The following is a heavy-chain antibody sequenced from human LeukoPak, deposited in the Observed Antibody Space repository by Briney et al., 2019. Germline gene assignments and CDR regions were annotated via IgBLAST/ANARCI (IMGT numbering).Heavy chain of an antibody. Sequence: SETLSLTCTVSGGSISSYYWSWIRQPPGKGLEWIGEINHSGSTNYNPSLKSRVTISVDTSKNQFSLKLSSVTAADTALYYCARVPLSTAYLHYYSMDVWGKGTTVTVSS. CDR1: GGSISSYY. CDR2: INHSGST. V-gene: IGHV4-34*01. D-gene: IGHD2-21*02. CDR3: ARVPLSTAYLHYYSMDV. J-gene: IGHJ6*03.